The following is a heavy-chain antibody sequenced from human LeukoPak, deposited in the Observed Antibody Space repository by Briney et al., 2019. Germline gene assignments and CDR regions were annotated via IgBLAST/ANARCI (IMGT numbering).Heavy chain of an antibody. CDR3: TTADIVVVPAAIPVDY. CDR2: IKSKTDGGTT. V-gene: IGHV3-15*01. CDR1: GFTFSNAW. J-gene: IGHJ4*02. D-gene: IGHD2-2*02. Sequence: PGGSLRLSCAASGFTFSNAWMSWVRQAPGKGLEWVGRIKSKTDGGTTDYAAPVKGRFTISGDDSKNTLYLQMNSLKTEDTTVYYCTTADIVVVPAAIPVDYWGQGTLVTVSS.